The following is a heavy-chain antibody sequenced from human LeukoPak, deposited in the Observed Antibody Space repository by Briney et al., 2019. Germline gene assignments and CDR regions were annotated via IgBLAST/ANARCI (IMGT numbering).Heavy chain of an antibody. J-gene: IGHJ6*03. V-gene: IGHV1-2*02. CDR3: ARAVPYYDFWSGHSDQYYYYYYMDV. CDR2: INPNSGGT. CDR1: GYTFTGYY. Sequence: ASVKVSCKASGYTFTGYYMHWVRQAPGQGLEWMGWINPNSGGTNYAQKFQGRVTMTRDTSISTAYMELSRLRSDDTAVYYCARAVPYYDFWSGHSDQYYYYYYMDVWGKGTTVTVSS. D-gene: IGHD3-3*01.